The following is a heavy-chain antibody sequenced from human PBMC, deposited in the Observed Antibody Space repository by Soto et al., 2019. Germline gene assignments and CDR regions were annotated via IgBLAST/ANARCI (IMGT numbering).Heavy chain of an antibody. V-gene: IGHV1-69*01. Sequence: QVQLVQSGAEVKKPGSSVKVSCKASGGTFSSYAISWVRQAPGQGLEWMGGIIPISGTANYAQKFQGRVTITADVSTSTGYMELSRLRSEYTAVYYCARSQGSSTSLEIYYYYFYGMDVWGQETTVTVSS. CDR2: IIPISGTA. J-gene: IGHJ6*02. D-gene: IGHD2-2*01. CDR1: GGTFSSYA. CDR3: ARSQGSSTSLEIYYYYFYGMDV.